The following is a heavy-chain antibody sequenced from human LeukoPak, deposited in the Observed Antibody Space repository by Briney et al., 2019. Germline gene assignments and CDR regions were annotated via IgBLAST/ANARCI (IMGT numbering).Heavy chain of an antibody. V-gene: IGHV3-7*01. J-gene: IGHJ4*02. CDR2: IKQDGNEK. D-gene: IGHD4/OR15-4a*01. CDR1: GFTFSHYA. Sequence: GGSLRLSCAASGFTFSHYAIHWVRQAPGKGLEWVANIKQDGNEKYYADSVKGRFTISRDNGKNSLDLQMNSLRADDTAVYYCARDTLGEGEDANYAVYYFDYWGQGTVVTVSS. CDR3: ARDTLGEGEDANYAVYYFDY.